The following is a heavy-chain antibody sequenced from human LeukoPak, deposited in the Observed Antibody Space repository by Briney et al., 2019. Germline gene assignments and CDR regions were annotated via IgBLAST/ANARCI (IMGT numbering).Heavy chain of an antibody. J-gene: IGHJ3*02. CDR1: GGSISSSNW. D-gene: IGHD4-23*01. CDR2: IYHSGST. Sequence: SGTLSLTCAVSGGSISSSNWWSWVRQPPGKGLEWIGEIYHSGSTNYNPSLKSRVTISVDKSKNQFSLKLSSVTAADTAAYYCATSTTVARLAAFDIWGQGTMVTVSS. V-gene: IGHV4-4*02. CDR3: ATSTTVARLAAFDI.